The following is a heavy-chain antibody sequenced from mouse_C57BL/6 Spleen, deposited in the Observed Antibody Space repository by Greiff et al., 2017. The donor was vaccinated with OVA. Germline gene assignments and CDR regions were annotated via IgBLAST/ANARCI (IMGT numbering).Heavy chain of an antibody. D-gene: IGHD2-1*01. J-gene: IGHJ4*01. CDR1: GYTFTSYW. CDR3: AILNYPLSMDY. Sequence: VQLQQPGAELVKPGASVKLSCKASGYTFTSYWMQWVKQRPGQGLEWIGEIDPSDSYTNYNQKFKGKATLTVDTSSSTAYMQLSSLTSEDSAVYYGAILNYPLSMDYWGQGTSVTVSS. CDR2: IDPSDSYT. V-gene: IGHV1-50*01.